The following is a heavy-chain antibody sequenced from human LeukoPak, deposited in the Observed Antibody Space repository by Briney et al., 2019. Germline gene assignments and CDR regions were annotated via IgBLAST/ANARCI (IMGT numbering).Heavy chain of an antibody. J-gene: IGHJ4*02. CDR1: GFTFSSYS. D-gene: IGHD1-26*01. CDR3: ARDLGTYVGARGGVDY. CDR2: ISSSSSYI. Sequence: GGSLRLSCAASGFTFSSYSMNWVRQAPGKGLEWVSSISSSSSYIYYADSVKGRFTISRDNAKNSLYLQMNSLRTEDTAVYYCARDLGTYVGARGGVDYWGQGTLVTVSS. V-gene: IGHV3-21*01.